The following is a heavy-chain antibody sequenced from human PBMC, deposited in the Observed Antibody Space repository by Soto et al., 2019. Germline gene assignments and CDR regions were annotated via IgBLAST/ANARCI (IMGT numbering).Heavy chain of an antibody. Sequence: ASVKVSCKTSGYTFTSYSIVWVRQAPGQGLEWMGWISAYNGNINYAQKLQGRVTMTTDTSTSTAYMELRSLRSDDTAVYYCSRGPYYSDNSGYYGLDYWGQGTLVTVSS. D-gene: IGHD3-22*01. J-gene: IGHJ4*02. CDR2: ISAYNGNI. CDR1: GYTFTSYS. V-gene: IGHV1-18*01. CDR3: SRGPYYSDNSGYYGLDY.